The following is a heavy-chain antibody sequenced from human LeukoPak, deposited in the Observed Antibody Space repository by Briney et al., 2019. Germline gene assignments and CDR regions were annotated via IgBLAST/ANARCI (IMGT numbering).Heavy chain of an antibody. J-gene: IGHJ4*02. CDR2: ISAYNGDA. CDR1: GYTFTNNA. D-gene: IGHD5-18*01. CDR3: ARESPAMVDY. Sequence: ASVKVSCKASGYTFTNNAISWVRQAPGQGREWMGWISAYNGDANYERKLQGRVTMTTDTSTNTAYMELRSLRSDDTAVYYCARESPAMVDYWGQGTLVTVSS. V-gene: IGHV1-18*04.